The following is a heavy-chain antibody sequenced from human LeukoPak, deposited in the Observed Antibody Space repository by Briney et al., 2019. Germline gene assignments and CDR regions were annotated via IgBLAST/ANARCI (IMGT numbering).Heavy chain of an antibody. CDR2: INPNSGGT. J-gene: IGHJ4*02. D-gene: IGHD1-26*01. CDR3: ARGRRILVGDTNAGDYFDY. CDR1: GYTFTGYY. V-gene: IGHV1-2*02. Sequence: ASVNVSCKASGYTFTGYYMHWVRQAPGQGLEWMGWINPNSGGTYYAQKFQGSVTMTRDTSISTAYMELSRLKSDDTAVYYCARGRRILVGDTNAGDYFDYWGQGTLVTVSS.